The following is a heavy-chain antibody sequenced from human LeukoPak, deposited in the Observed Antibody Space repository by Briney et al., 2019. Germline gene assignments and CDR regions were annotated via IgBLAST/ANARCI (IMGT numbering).Heavy chain of an antibody. D-gene: IGHD3-22*01. Sequence: GGSLRLSCAASGFTLDDYAMHWVRQAQGKGLEWVSGISWNSGSIGYADSVKGRFTISRDNAKNSLYLQMNSLRAENMALYYCAKGDSSGYYYNWFDPWGQGTLVTVSS. J-gene: IGHJ5*02. V-gene: IGHV3-9*03. CDR3: AKGDSSGYYYNWFDP. CDR1: GFTLDDYA. CDR2: ISWNSGSI.